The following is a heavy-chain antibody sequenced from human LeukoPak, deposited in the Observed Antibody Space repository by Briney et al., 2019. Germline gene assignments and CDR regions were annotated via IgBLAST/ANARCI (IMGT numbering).Heavy chain of an antibody. CDR1: GYTFTSYA. V-gene: IGHV7-4-1*02. J-gene: IGHJ5*02. CDR2: IYTNTGNP. Sequence: PGGSLRLSCAASGYTFTSYAMNWVRQAPGQGLEWMGWIYTNTGNPTYAQGFTGRFVFSLDTSVSTAYLQISSLKAEDTAVYYCARASRFMVRGVIGLGLDPWGQGTLVTVSS. CDR3: ARASRFMVRGVIGLGLDP. D-gene: IGHD3-10*01.